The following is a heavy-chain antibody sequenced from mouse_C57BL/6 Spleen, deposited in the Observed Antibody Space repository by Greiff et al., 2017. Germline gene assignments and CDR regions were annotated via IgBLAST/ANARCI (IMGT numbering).Heavy chain of an antibody. CDR1: GYTFTDYE. J-gene: IGHJ4*01. D-gene: IGHD3-1*01. CDR3: TRAYSGGY. V-gene: IGHV1-15*01. Sequence: QVQLQQSGAELVRPGASVTLSCKASGYTFTDYEMHWVKQTPVHGLEWIGAIDPETGGTAYKQKFKGKAILTADKSSSTAYMELRSLTSEDSAVYYCTRAYSGGYWGQGTSVTVSS. CDR2: IDPETGGT.